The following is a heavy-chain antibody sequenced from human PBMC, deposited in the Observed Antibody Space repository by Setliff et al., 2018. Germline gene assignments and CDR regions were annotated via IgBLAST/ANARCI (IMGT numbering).Heavy chain of an antibody. CDR2: IIPILGIA. J-gene: IGHJ4*02. D-gene: IGHD4-17*01. CDR3: ASYEGDDYGDYYFDY. V-gene: IGHV1-69*10. CDR1: GGTFSSYA. Sequence: SVKVSCKASGGTFSSYAISWVRQAPGQGLEWMGGIIPILGIANYAQKFQGRVTITADKSTSTAYMELSSLRSEDTAVYYCASYEGDDYGDYYFDYWGQGTLVTVSS.